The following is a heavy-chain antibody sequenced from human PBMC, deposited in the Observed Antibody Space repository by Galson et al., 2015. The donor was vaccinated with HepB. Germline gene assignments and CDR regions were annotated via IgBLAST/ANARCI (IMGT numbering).Heavy chain of an antibody. CDR1: GFTFSSYA. CDR2: ISYDGSNK. CDR3: ARGYDSSGYYYFDY. V-gene: IGHV3-30*04. Sequence: SLRLSCAASGFTFSSYAMHWVRRAPGKGLEWVAVISYDGSNKYYADSVKGRFTISRDNSKNTLYLQMNSLRAEDTAVYYCARGYDSSGYYYFDYWGQGTLVTVPS. J-gene: IGHJ4*02. D-gene: IGHD3-22*01.